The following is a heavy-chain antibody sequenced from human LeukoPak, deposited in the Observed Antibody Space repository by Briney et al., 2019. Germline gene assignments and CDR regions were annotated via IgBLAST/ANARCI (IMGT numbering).Heavy chain of an antibody. J-gene: IGHJ4*02. CDR2: INHSGST. CDR3: ARGFRTKSSDY. V-gene: IGHV4-34*01. D-gene: IGHD2-2*01. Sequence: GSLRLSCAASGFTFSSYSMTWIRQPPGKGLEWIGEINHSGSTNYNPSLKSRVTISVDTSKNQFSLKLSSVTAADTAVYYCARGFRTKSSDYWGQGTLVTVSS. CDR1: GFTFSSYS.